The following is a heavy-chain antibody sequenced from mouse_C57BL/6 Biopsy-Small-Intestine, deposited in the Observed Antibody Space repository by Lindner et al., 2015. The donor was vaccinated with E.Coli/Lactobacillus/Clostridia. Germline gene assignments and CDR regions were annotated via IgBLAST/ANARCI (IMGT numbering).Heavy chain of an antibody. CDR2: IDPATDNT. J-gene: IGHJ4*01. CDR3: VRWRSHYAMGL. Sequence: VQLQESGAELVRPGASVKLSCTASGFNIKDDYMHWVKQRPEQGLEWIGRIDPATDNTKYAPKFQDKATITADTSSNTVYLQLSSLTSEYTAVYYCVRWRSHYAMGLLGSRNLSHRLL. V-gene: IGHV14-3*01. CDR1: GFNIKDDY.